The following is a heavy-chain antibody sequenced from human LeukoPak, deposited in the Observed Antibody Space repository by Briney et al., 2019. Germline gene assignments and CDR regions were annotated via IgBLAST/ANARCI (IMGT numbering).Heavy chain of an antibody. V-gene: IGHV4-59*02. CDR1: GASVSSSH. Sequence: SETLSLTCLVSGASVSSSHWNWIRQLPGKGLEWIGCLSYTGKTDYNPSLTRRVTISLDTSKKQVSLKLKSLTAADTAVYYCSEGYFEPFDHWGQGISVTVSS. D-gene: IGHD5-24*01. CDR3: SEGYFEPFDH. J-gene: IGHJ4*02. CDR2: LSYTGKT.